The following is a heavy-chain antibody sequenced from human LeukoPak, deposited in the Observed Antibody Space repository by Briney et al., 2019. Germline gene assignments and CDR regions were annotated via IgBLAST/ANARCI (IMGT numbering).Heavy chain of an antibody. V-gene: IGHV3-30-3*01. Sequence: HPGGSLRLSCAASGFTFSSYAMHWVRQAPGKGLEWVAVISYDGSNKYYADSVKGRFTISRDNAKNSLYLQMNSLRAEDTAVYYCGAICGGDCYSFYGMDVWGQGTTVTVSS. CDR3: GAICGGDCYSFYGMDV. D-gene: IGHD2-21*02. CDR1: GFTFSSYA. CDR2: ISYDGSNK. J-gene: IGHJ6*02.